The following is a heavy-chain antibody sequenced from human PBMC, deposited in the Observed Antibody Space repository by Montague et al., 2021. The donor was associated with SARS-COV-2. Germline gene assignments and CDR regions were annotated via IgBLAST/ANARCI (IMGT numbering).Heavy chain of an antibody. CDR2: IYYSGST. CDR3: ARGGGRSLLERPLDY. J-gene: IGHJ4*01. D-gene: IGHD3-16*01. CDR1: GGSISSYY. Sequence: SETLSLTCTVSGGSISSYYWSWIWQPPGRGLERIGYIYYSGSTNYNSSLKSRVTISVDTSKNQFSLKLSFVTAADTAVYYCARGGGRSLLERPLDYWGQGTMVTVSS. V-gene: IGHV4-59*01.